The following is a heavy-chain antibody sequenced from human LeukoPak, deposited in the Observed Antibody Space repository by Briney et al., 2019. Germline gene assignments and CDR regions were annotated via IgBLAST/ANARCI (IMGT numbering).Heavy chain of an antibody. CDR2: IWYDGSNK. D-gene: IGHD2-21*02. Sequence: GGSLRLSCAASGFTFSSYGMHWVRQAPGKGLEWVAVIWYDGSNKYYADSVKGRFTISRDNSKNTLYLQMNSLRAEDTAVYYCASSYCGGDCLDRPFDYWGQGTLVTVSS. J-gene: IGHJ4*02. CDR1: GFTFSSYG. V-gene: IGHV3-33*01. CDR3: ASSYCGGDCLDRPFDY.